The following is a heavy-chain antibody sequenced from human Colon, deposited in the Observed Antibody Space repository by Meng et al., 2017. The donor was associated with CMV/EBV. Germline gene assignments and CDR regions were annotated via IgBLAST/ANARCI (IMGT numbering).Heavy chain of an antibody. J-gene: IGHJ4*02. CDR2: INPRSGGT. CDR1: GDTFIGNY. V-gene: IGHV1-2*02. Sequence: SGDTFIGNYMHWVRQAPGQGLEWMGWINPRSGGTNYAPKFRGRVTMTSDSSINTIYMELSRLKSDDTAMFYCVGLSHGAGPLGYFDLWGQGSLVTVSS. CDR3: VGLSHGAGPLGYFDL. D-gene: IGHD2/OR15-2a*01.